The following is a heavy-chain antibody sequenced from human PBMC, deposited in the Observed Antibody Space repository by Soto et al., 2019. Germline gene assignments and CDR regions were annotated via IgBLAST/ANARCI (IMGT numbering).Heavy chain of an antibody. V-gene: IGHV1-69*02. CDR1: GGTFSSYT. D-gene: IGHD2-15*01. CDR2: IIPILGIA. J-gene: IGHJ6*03. Sequence: QVQLVQSGAEVKKPGSSVKVSCKASGGTFSSYTISWVRQAPGQGLEWMGRIIPILGIANYAQKFQGRVTITADKSTSTAYMELSSLRSEDTAVYYCAFGCRGGSCYSVGYYYYYMDVWGKGTTVTVSS. CDR3: AFGCRGGSCYSVGYYYYYMDV.